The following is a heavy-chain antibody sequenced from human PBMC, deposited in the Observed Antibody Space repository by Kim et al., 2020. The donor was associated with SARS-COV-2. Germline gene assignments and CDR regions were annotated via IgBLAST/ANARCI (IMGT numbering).Heavy chain of an antibody. CDR3: AKAGSGSYYFLWDY. J-gene: IGHJ4*02. V-gene: IGHV3-23*01. D-gene: IGHD3-10*01. Sequence: VDSVKGRFTISRDNSKNTLYLQMNSLRAEDTAVYYCAKAGSGSYYFLWDYWGQGTLVTVSS.